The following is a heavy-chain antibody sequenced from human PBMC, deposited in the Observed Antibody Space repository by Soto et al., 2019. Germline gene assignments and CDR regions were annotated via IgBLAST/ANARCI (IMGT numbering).Heavy chain of an antibody. D-gene: IGHD6-6*01. J-gene: IGHJ3*02. CDR2: FSGTGRTT. Sequence: EVQLLESGGGFVEPGGSLRLSCAASGFSFSSYVMTWVRQAPGKGLEWVSAFSGTGRTTYFADSVKGRFTISRDNSKNTLYLQMNSLRAEDTAVYYCAKGARYSNSLTDAFDIWGQGTMVTVSS. CDR3: AKGARYSNSLTDAFDI. CDR1: GFSFSSYV. V-gene: IGHV3-23*01.